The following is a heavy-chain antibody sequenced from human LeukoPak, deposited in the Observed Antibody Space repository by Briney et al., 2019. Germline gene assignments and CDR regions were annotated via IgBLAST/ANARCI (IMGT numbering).Heavy chain of an antibody. Sequence: GALRLSCAASGFIFSNYAMSWIRQPPGKGLEWIGEINDSGSTNYNPSLKSRVTISVDTSKNQFSLKLSSVTAADTAVYYCARRKVGAPPPPLRAAPNFDYWGQGTLVTVSS. V-gene: IGHV4-34*01. CDR3: ARRKVGAPPPPLRAAPNFDY. CDR1: GFIFSNYA. J-gene: IGHJ4*02. D-gene: IGHD1-26*01. CDR2: INDSGST.